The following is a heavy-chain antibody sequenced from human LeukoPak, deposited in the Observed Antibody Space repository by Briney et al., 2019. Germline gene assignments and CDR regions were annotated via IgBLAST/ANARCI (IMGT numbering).Heavy chain of an antibody. CDR2: INPSGGST. CDR1: GYTFTSYY. V-gene: IGHV1-46*01. CDR3: ARDSSHRNLPAAIPGWFDP. D-gene: IGHD2-2*01. Sequence: ASVKVSCKASGYTFTSYYMHWVRQAPGQGLEWMGIINPSGGSTCYAQKFQGRVTMTRDTSTSTVYMELSSLRSEDTAVYYCARDSSHRNLPAAIPGWFDPWGQGTLVTVSS. J-gene: IGHJ5*02.